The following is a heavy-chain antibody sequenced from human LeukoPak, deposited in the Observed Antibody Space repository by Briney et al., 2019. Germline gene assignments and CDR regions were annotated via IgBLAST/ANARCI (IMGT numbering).Heavy chain of an antibody. CDR1: GYTFTGYY. J-gene: IGHJ4*02. V-gene: IGHV1-46*01. CDR3: ARDQEGFDY. CDR2: IYPRDGST. Sequence: ASVKVSCKASGYTFTGYYMHWVRQAPGQGLEWMGMIYPRDGSTSYARKFQGRVTVTRDTSTSTVHMELGGLRSEDTAVYYCARDQEGFDYWGQGTLVTVSS.